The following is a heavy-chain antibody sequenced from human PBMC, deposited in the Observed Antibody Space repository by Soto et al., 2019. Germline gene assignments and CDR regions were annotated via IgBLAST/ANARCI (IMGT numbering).Heavy chain of an antibody. D-gene: IGHD4-17*01. Sequence: QVQLVESGGGVVQPGRSLRLSCAASGFTFSSYAMHWVRQAPGKGLEWVAVISYDGSNKYYADSVKGRFTISRDNSKNTLYLQMNSLRAEDTAVYYCARADDYGYAFDIWGQGTMVTVSS. J-gene: IGHJ3*02. CDR2: ISYDGSNK. V-gene: IGHV3-30-3*01. CDR3: ARADDYGYAFDI. CDR1: GFTFSSYA.